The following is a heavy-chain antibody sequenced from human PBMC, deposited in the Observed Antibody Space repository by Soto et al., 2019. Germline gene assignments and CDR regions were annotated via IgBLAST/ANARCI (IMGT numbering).Heavy chain of an antibody. CDR2: ISSSSSTI. J-gene: IGHJ4*02. Sequence: GGSLRLSCAASGFTFSSYSMNWVRQAPGKGLEWVSYISSSSSTIYYADSVKGRFTISRDNAKNSLYLQMNSLRAEDTAVYYCARGGNRGWNILGYWGQGTLVTVSS. CDR3: ARGGNRGWNILGY. CDR1: GFTFSSYS. D-gene: IGHD1-1*01. V-gene: IGHV3-48*01.